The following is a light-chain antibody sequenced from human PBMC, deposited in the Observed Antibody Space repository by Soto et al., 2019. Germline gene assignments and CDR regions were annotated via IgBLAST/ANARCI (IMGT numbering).Light chain of an antibody. Sequence: QSVLTQPASVSGSPGQSITISCTGTSSDIGRYKYVSWYQLHPGKAPKLMIYEVSNRPSGISSRFSASKSGNTASLTISGLQAEDEADYYCFSYTSSTAYVFGTGTKVTVL. CDR1: SSDIGRYKY. V-gene: IGLV2-14*01. CDR3: FSYTSSTAYV. J-gene: IGLJ1*01. CDR2: EVS.